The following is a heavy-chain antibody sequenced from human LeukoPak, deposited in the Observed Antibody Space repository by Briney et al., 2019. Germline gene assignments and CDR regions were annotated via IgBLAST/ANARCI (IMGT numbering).Heavy chain of an antibody. CDR1: GYSISSGYY. V-gene: IGHV4-38-2*02. CDR2: IYHSGST. CDR3: ARVGLLQTPDP. D-gene: IGHD2-15*01. Sequence: SETLSLTCTVSGYSISSGYYWGWIRQPPGKGLEWIGSIYHSGSTYYNPSLKSRVTISVDTSKNQFSLKLSSVTAADTAVYYCARVGLLQTPDPWGQGTLVTVSS. J-gene: IGHJ5*02.